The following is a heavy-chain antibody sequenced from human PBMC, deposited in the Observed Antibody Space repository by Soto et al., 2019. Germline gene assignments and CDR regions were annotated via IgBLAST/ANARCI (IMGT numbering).Heavy chain of an antibody. D-gene: IGHD6-6*01. CDR1: GFIFSNFG. V-gene: IGHV3-33*01. CDR2: IWYDGSNT. Sequence: GGSLRLSCAASGFIFSNFGMHWVRQAPGKGLEWVAVIWYDGSNTYYADSVKGRFTISRDNSKSTLYLQMNCVTAEDTAVYYCARTGYSSSSFDYWGQGTLVTVSS. CDR3: ARTGYSSSSFDY. J-gene: IGHJ4*02.